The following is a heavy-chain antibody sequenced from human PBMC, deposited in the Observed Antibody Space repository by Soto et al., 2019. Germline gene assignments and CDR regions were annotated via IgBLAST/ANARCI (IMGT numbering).Heavy chain of an antibody. J-gene: IGHJ4*02. CDR1: GGSISSNY. V-gene: IGHV4-59*12. D-gene: IGHD4-17*01. CDR3: ARGLRWRDY. Sequence: PSETLSLTCTVSGGSISSNYWSWIRQPPGNGREWIGNISSSWSPSYNTSLTSRPPISVNTSKHQFPMKLNSATAAAPDVYYSARGLRWRDYWGKGLLVTVSS. CDR2: ISSSWSP.